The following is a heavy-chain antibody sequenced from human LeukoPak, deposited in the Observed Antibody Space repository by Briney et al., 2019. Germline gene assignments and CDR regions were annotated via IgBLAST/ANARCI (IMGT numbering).Heavy chain of an antibody. Sequence: RSLRLSCAASGFTFSSYAMHWVRQAPGKGLEWVAVISYDGSNKYYADSVKGRFTISRDNSKSTLYLQMNSLRAEDTAVYYCASSYYDFWSGYYPFDYWGQGTLVTVSS. J-gene: IGHJ4*02. CDR2: ISYDGSNK. V-gene: IGHV3-30*01. D-gene: IGHD3-3*01. CDR1: GFTFSSYA. CDR3: ASSYYDFWSGYYPFDY.